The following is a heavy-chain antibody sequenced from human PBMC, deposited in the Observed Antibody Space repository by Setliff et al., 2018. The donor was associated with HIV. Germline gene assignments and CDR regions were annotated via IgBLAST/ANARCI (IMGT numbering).Heavy chain of an antibody. J-gene: IGHJ6*02. D-gene: IGHD5-12*01. CDR3: ARGDGYRSNDAYYDTGMDV. CDR1: GGSISSHY. Sequence: PSETLSLTCTVSGGSISSHYWSWIRQPPGKGLEWVGLIYYTGIPTYNPSLKSRVTMSLDTSKNQFSLELTSVTAADTAVYFCARGDGYRSNDAYYDTGMDVWGQGITVTVSS. CDR2: IYYTGIP. V-gene: IGHV4-59*11.